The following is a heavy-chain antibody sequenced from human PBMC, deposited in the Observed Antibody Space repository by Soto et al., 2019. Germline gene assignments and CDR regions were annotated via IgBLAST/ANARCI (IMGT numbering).Heavy chain of an antibody. V-gene: IGHV4-34*01. J-gene: IGHJ4*02. Sequence: SETLSLTCAVYGGSFSGYYWSWIRQPPGKGLEWIGEINHSGSTNYNPSLKSRVTISVDTSKNQFSLKLSSVTAADTAVYYCASGRYVNYFDYWGQGTLVTVSS. CDR1: GGSFSGYY. CDR2: INHSGST. D-gene: IGHD1-1*01. CDR3: ASGRYVNYFDY.